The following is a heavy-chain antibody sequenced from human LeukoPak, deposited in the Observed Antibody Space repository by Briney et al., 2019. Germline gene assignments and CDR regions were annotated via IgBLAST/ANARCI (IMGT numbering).Heavy chain of an antibody. D-gene: IGHD3-9*01. V-gene: IGHV3-7*04. CDR2: IKQDGSEK. CDR3: AREGISYDILTGYCPLAFDI. J-gene: IGHJ3*02. Sequence: GGSLRLSCAASGFTFSSYWMSWVRQAPGKGLEWVANIKQDGSEKYYVDSVKGRFTISRDNAKNSLYLQMNSLRAEDTAVYYCAREGISYDILTGYCPLAFDIWGQGTMVTVSS. CDR1: GFTFSSYW.